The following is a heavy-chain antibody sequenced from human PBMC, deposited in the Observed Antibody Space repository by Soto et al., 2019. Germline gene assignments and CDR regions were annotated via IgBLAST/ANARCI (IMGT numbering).Heavy chain of an antibody. CDR1: GYTFTGYA. CDR3: AIGTTSLSYYGMDV. D-gene: IGHD4-17*01. CDR2: INAGNGNT. Sequence: ASVKVSCKASGYTFTGYAMHWVRQAPGQRLEWMGWINAGNGNTKYSQKFQGRVTITRDTSASTAYMELSSLRSEDTAVYYCAIGTTSLSYYGMDVWGQGTTVTVSS. V-gene: IGHV1-3*01. J-gene: IGHJ6*02.